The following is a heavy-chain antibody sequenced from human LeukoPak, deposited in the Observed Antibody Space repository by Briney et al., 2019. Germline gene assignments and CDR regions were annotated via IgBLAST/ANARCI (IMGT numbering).Heavy chain of an antibody. V-gene: IGHV1-18*01. CDR2: ISPYRGDT. CDR3: ARQVLIVGGRYGMGV. J-gene: IGHJ6*02. CDR1: GYILNNYG. D-gene: IGHD3-22*01. Sequence: ASVKVSCKASGYILNNYGISWVRQAPGQGLGWIGWISPYRGDTEYAQTSQGRVTMTTDTSTSTAYMEVRSLRSDDTAVYYCARQVLIVGGRYGMGVWGQGTTVTVSS.